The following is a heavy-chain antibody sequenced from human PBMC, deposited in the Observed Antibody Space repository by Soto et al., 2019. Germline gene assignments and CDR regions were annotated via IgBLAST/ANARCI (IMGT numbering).Heavy chain of an antibody. D-gene: IGHD4-4*01. CDR1: GYTFTSYY. CDR2: INPSGGST. J-gene: IGHJ6*03. V-gene: IGHV1-46*03. CDR3: ARSDAVTTPYYYYIDV. Sequence: QVQLVQSGAEVKKPGASVKVSCKASGYTFTSYYMHWVRQAPGQGLEWMGIINPSGGSTSYAQKFQGRGTMTREISTSTVYMELSSLRSEDTAVYYCARSDAVTTPYYYYIDVWGKGTTVTVSS.